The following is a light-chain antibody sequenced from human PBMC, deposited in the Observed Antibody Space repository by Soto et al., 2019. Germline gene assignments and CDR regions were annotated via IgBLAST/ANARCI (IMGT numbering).Light chain of an antibody. Sequence: DIQMTQSPSSLSVSVGDRVTITCRASQSISSYLNWYQQKPGKAPKLLIYAASSLQSGVPSRFSGSGSGTDFTLTISSLQPEDFTAYYCQQSYSKPWTLGQGTKVEIK. CDR2: AAS. V-gene: IGKV1-39*01. J-gene: IGKJ1*01. CDR3: QQSYSKPWT. CDR1: QSISSY.